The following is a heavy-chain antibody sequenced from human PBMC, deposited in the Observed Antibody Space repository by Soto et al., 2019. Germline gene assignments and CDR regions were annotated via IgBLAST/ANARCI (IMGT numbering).Heavy chain of an antibody. D-gene: IGHD5-12*01. Sequence: QVQLVQSGAEVKEPGSSVKVSCKVSGDTFNKYTINWVRQAPGQGLEWMAGIIPIYGTANYALKFHDRIKGTADESTATAYMELNSLTSEDTAIYYCARDGHGYNYWYFDLWGRGTLITVSS. CDR3: ARDGHGYNYWYFDL. CDR1: GDTFNKYT. CDR2: IIPIYGTA. J-gene: IGHJ2*01. V-gene: IGHV1-69*01.